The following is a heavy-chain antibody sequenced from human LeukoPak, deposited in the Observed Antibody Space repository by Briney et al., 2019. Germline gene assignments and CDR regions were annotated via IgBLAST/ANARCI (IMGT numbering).Heavy chain of an antibody. D-gene: IGHD2-2*01. J-gene: IGHJ6*03. Sequence: GGSLRLSCAASGFTFSSYWVHWVRQAPGKGLVWVSRLNGDGSSTSYADSVRGRFPVSRDNARNTLYLQMSSLRAEDTAVYYCASGVYGDIVVVPAARRDYYMDVWGKGTTVIVSS. CDR1: GFTFSSYW. CDR2: LNGDGSST. V-gene: IGHV3-74*01. CDR3: ASGVYGDIVVVPAARRDYYMDV.